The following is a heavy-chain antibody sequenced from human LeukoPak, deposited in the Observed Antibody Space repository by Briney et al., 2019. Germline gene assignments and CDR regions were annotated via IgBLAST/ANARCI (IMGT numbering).Heavy chain of an antibody. J-gene: IGHJ4*02. V-gene: IGHV1-18*01. CDR2: ISAYNGNT. CDR1: GYTFTSYG. Sequence: ASVKVSCKASGYTFTSYGISWVRQAPGQGLEWMGWISAYNGNTNYAQKLQGRVTMTTDTSTSTAYMELRSLRSDDTAVYYCARDPGYDSSGYYPFDYWGQGTLVTVSS. D-gene: IGHD3-22*01. CDR3: ARDPGYDSSGYYPFDY.